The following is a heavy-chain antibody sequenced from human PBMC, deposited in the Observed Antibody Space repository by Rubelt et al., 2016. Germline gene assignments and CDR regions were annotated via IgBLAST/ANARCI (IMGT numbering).Heavy chain of an antibody. Sequence: EVQLVESGGGLVQPGGSLRLSCAASGFTFSSYWMHWVRQAPGKGLVWVSRINSDGSSTSYADSVKGRFTISSDNAKTTLYLQMNSLRAGDAGVYYWARGQLPREWGQGTLVTVSS. J-gene: IGHJ4*02. CDR1: GFTFSSYW. V-gene: IGHV3-74*01. D-gene: IGHD2-2*01. CDR2: INSDGSST. CDR3: ARGQLPRE.